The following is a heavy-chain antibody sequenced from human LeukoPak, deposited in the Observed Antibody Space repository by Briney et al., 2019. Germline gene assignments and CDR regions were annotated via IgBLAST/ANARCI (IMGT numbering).Heavy chain of an antibody. V-gene: IGHV4-59*01. Sequence: SETLSLTCTVPGDSIDTYYWSWIRQPPGKGLEWIGYIYYSGNTNYNPSLKSRVTISVDRSKNQFSLNLNSVDAADTAVYYCARAGGMGYSSSSGYYYYYMDVWGKGTTVTVSS. D-gene: IGHD6-6*01. CDR1: GDSIDTYY. J-gene: IGHJ6*03. CDR3: ARAGGMGYSSSSGYYYYYMDV. CDR2: IYYSGNT.